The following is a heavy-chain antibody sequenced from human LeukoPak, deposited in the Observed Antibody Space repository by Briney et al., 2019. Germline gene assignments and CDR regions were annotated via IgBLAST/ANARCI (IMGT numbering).Heavy chain of an antibody. CDR2: MSWNSGSI. D-gene: IGHD5-24*01. CDR3: AKDLGPGSMATSPGFDY. V-gene: IGHV3-9*01. CDR1: GFTFDDYA. Sequence: GGSLRLSCVASGFTFDDYAMHWVRQGPGKGLEWVSGMSWNSGSIGYADSVKGRFTISRDNAKTSLYLQMNSLRAEDTALYYCAKDLGPGSMATSPGFDYWGQGTLVTVSS. J-gene: IGHJ4*02.